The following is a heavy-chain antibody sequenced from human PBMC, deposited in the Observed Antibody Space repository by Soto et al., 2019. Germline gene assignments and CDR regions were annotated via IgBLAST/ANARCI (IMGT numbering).Heavy chain of an antibody. J-gene: IGHJ4*02. V-gene: IGHV3-23*01. CDR1: GFTFSSYA. D-gene: IGHD3-22*01. CDR2: ISGSGGST. Sequence: GGSLRLSCAASGFTFSSYAMSWVRQAPGKGLEWVSAISGSGGSTYYADSVKGRFTISRDNSKNTLYLQMNSLRAEDTAVYYCANSDYYDSSGPFDYWGQGTLVTVSS. CDR3: ANSDYYDSSGPFDY.